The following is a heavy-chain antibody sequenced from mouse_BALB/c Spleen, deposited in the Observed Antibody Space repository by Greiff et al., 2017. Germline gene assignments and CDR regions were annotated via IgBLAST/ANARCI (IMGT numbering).Heavy chain of an antibody. Sequence: QVQLQQPGAELVKPGASVKMSCKASGYTFTSYWMHWVKQRPGQGLEWIGVIDPSDSYTSYNQKFKGKATLTVDTSSSTAYMQLSSLTSEDSAVYDCTPANWDWYFDVWGAGTTVTVSS. CDR3: TPANWDWYFDV. D-gene: IGHD4-1*01. CDR1: GYTFTSYW. V-gene: IGHV1S127*01. J-gene: IGHJ1*01. CDR2: IDPSDSYT.